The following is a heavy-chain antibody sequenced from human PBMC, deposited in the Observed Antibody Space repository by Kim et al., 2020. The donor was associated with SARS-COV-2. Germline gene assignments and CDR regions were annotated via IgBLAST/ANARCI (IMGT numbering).Heavy chain of an antibody. CDR3: AKGINIGNPPRTIDY. D-gene: IGHD5-12*01. V-gene: IGHV3-23*01. J-gene: IGHJ4*02. Sequence: DLMKGRFTISSGNSKNTLYLQMSSLRVGDTAVYYCAKGINIGNPPRTIDYWSQGTLVTVSS.